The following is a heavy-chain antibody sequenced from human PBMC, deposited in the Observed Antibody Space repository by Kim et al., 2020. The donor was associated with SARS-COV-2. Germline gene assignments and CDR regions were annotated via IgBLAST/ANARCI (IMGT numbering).Heavy chain of an antibody. J-gene: IGHJ4*02. Sequence: SVKVSCKASGGTFSSYAISWVRQAPGQGLEWMGGIIPIFGTANYAQKFQGRVTITADESTSTAYMELSSLRSEDTAVYYCARDTEDSSSWGGFDYWGQGTLVTVSS. D-gene: IGHD6-13*01. CDR1: GGTFSSYA. CDR3: ARDTEDSSSWGGFDY. CDR2: IIPIFGTA. V-gene: IGHV1-69*13.